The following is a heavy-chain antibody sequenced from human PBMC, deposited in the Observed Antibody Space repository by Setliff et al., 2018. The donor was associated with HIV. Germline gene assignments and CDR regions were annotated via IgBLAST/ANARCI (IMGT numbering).Heavy chain of an antibody. CDR2: IDYSGTV. Sequence: PSETLSLTCSVSGGSLGSHYWSWVRQPPGQGLEWIGSIDYSGTVNYNPSLGSRVTISVDTSKNQFSLKLSSVTAADTAMYYCARVVPVGGNDYWGQGTLVTVSS. D-gene: IGHD6-19*01. CDR1: GGSLGSHY. V-gene: IGHV4-59*08. J-gene: IGHJ4*02. CDR3: ARVVPVGGNDY.